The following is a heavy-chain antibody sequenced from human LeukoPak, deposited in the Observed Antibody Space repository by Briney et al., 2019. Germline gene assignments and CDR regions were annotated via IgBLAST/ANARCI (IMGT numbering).Heavy chain of an antibody. CDR2: IIPVFAKT. D-gene: IGHD6-13*01. Sequence: ASVKVSCKASGYTFTSYYMHWVRQAPGQGLEWMGGIIPVFAKTDYAQKFQGRVTFTADTSTSTAYMELYSLRSEDTAVYYCARVRAATDADHFYYLMDVWGKGTTVTVSS. CDR3: ARVRAATDADHFYYLMDV. CDR1: GYTFTSYY. J-gene: IGHJ6*03. V-gene: IGHV1-69*06.